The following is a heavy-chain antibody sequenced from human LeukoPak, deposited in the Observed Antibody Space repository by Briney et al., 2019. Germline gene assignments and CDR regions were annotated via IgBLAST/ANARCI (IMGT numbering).Heavy chain of an antibody. CDR2: INPSGGST. V-gene: IGHV1-46*01. Sequence: ASVKVSCKASGYTFTSYNMHWVRQAPGQGLEWMGIINPSGGSTSYAQKFQGRVTMTRDTSTSTVYMELSSLRSEDTAVYYCARGPTMAAAGAEYFQHWGQGTLVTVSS. J-gene: IGHJ1*01. CDR1: GYTFTSYN. D-gene: IGHD6-13*01. CDR3: ARGPTMAAAGAEYFQH.